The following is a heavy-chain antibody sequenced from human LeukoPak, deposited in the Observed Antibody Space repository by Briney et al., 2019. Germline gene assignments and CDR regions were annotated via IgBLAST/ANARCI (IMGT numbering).Heavy chain of an antibody. D-gene: IGHD3-3*01. CDR2: TYYRSKWYN. J-gene: IGHJ3*02. Sequence: SQTLSLTCAISGDSVSSNSAAWNWIRQSPSRGLEWLGRTYYRSKWYNDYAVSVKSRITINPDTSKNQFSLQLNSVTPEDTAVYYCARDDYDFWSGYYDAFDIWGQGTMVTVSS. CDR3: ARDDYDFWSGYYDAFDI. CDR1: GDSVSSNSAA. V-gene: IGHV6-1*01.